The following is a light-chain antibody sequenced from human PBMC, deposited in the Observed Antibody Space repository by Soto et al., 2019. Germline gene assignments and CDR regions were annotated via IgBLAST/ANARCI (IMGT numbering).Light chain of an antibody. V-gene: IGLV2-18*02. CDR3: CSYTSSSTYV. CDR1: SSDVGNSNG. J-gene: IGLJ1*01. Sequence: QTALTQPPSVYGSPGQSVAISCTGTSSDVGNSNGVSWYHQPPGTAPKLMIYDVNNRPSGVPDRFSGSKSGNTASLTISGLQAEDEGDYYCCSYTSSSTYVFGTGTKLTVL. CDR2: DVN.